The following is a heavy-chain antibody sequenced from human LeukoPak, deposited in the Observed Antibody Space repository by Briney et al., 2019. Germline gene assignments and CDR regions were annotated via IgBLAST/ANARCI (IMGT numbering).Heavy chain of an antibody. CDR1: GFIFSHHG. CDR2: IWSDGTNR. J-gene: IGHJ4*01. Sequence: GGSLRLSCAASGFIFSHHGMHWLRQAPGQGLEWVAVIWSDGTNRFYADSVKGRFTISRDNSQNTVFLQMDSLRVKDTAIYYCARDAQRGFDYSNSLKYWGHGTLVTVSS. CDR3: ARDAQRGFDYSNSLKY. D-gene: IGHD4-11*01. V-gene: IGHV3-33*01.